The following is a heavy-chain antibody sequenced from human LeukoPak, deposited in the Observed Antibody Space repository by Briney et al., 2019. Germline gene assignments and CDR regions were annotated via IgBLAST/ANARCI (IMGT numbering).Heavy chain of an antibody. CDR1: GYTFTTYG. V-gene: IGHV1-18*01. CDR3: ARRTTEDLSYYYYGMDV. Sequence: ASVKVSCKASGYTFTTYGISWVRQAPGQGLEWMGWISAYNGKTNYAQKFQGRVTMTTDTSTSTAYMELRSLRYDDTAVYYCARRTTEDLSYYYYGMDVWGQGTTVTVPS. J-gene: IGHJ6*02. D-gene: IGHD4-17*01. CDR2: ISAYNGKT.